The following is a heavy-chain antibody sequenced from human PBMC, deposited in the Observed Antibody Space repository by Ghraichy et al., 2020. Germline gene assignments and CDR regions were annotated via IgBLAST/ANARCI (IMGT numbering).Heavy chain of an antibody. Sequence: SETLSLTCTVSGGSISSSSYYWGWIRQPPGKGLEWIGSIYYSGSTYYNPSLKSRVTISVDTSKNQFSLKLSSVTAADTAVYYCARREEKSNSGYDYVVRDYWGQGTLVTVSS. CDR1: GGSISSSSYY. D-gene: IGHD5-12*01. J-gene: IGHJ4*02. CDR3: ARREEKSNSGYDYVVRDY. CDR2: IYYSGST. V-gene: IGHV4-39*01.